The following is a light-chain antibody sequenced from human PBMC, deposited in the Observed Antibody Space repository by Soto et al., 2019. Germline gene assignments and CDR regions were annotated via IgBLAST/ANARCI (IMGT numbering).Light chain of an antibody. J-gene: IGKJ3*01. CDR2: DAS. CDR3: QQRWSWPAT. Sequence: EILLTQSPAIVSLSPGERATLSCRASQSVNNFFAWYQQKPGQAPRLLIYDASYRAPGIPARFSGSGSGTDFPPPNSSLEAEDSGVYFFQQRWSWPATFGPGTKVENK. CDR1: QSVNNF. V-gene: IGKV3-11*01.